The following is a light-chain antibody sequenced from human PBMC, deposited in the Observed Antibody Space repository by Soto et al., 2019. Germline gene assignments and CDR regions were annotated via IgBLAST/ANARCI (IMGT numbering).Light chain of an antibody. CDR3: QQYNSYST. J-gene: IGKJ1*01. CDR1: QTIDKK. V-gene: IGKV1-5*01. CDR2: DAS. Sequence: DIQLTQSPSTQSASVGDRVTITCRASQTIDKKLAWYQQKPGKAPKLLIFDASTLETGVPLRFSGSGSGTEFTLTISSLQPDDFATYYCQQYNSYSTFGQGTKV.